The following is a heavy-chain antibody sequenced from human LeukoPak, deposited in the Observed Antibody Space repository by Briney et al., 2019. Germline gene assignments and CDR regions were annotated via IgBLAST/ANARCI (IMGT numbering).Heavy chain of an antibody. CDR2: IYTSGST. Sequence: SETLSLTCTVSGGSISSGSYCWSWIRQPAGKGLEWIGHIYTSGSTNYNPSLKSRVTISENTSKNQFSLKLSSVTAADTAVYYCARDGTGWFGELLPLDVWGKGTTVTISS. V-gene: IGHV4-61*09. J-gene: IGHJ6*04. D-gene: IGHD3-10*01. CDR1: GGSISSGSYC. CDR3: ARDGTGWFGELLPLDV.